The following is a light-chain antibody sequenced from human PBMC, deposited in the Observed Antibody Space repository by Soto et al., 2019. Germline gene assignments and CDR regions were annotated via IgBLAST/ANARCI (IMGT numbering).Light chain of an antibody. CDR1: SSHVGAYNY. Sequence: QSVLTQPASVSGSPGQSITISCTGTSSHVGAYNYVSWYQHHPGKVPKLLIYEVTNRPSGVSDRFSGSKSGNTASLTISGLQAEDEADYYCGVWDSSLTTYVFGTGTKVTVL. V-gene: IGLV2-14*01. J-gene: IGLJ1*01. CDR3: GVWDSSLTTYV. CDR2: EVT.